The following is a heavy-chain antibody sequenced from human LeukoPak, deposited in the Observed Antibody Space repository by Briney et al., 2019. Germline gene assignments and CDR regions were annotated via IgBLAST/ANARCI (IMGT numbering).Heavy chain of an antibody. CDR1: GFTVSTNY. CDR2: IYSGGST. D-gene: IGHD4-17*01. J-gene: IGHJ4*02. V-gene: IGHV3-53*01. Sequence: PGGSLRLSCAASGFTVSTNYMSWDRQAPGKGLEWVSVIYSGGSTYYADSVKGRFTISRDNSKDTLYLQMNSLRAEDTAVYYCARGNIGDYGYYYFDYWGQGTLVTVSS. CDR3: ARGNIGDYGYYYFDY.